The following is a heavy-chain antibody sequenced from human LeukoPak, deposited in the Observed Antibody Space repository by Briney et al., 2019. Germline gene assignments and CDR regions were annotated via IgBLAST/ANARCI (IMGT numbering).Heavy chain of an antibody. D-gene: IGHD3-22*01. Sequence: ASVKVSCKASGYTFTGYYMHWVRQAPGQGLEWMGWINPNSGGTNYAQKFQGRVTMTRDTSISTAYVELSRLRSDDTAVYYCARVPAYYYDSSGYQAPGDYWGQGTLVTVSS. V-gene: IGHV1-2*02. CDR3: ARVPAYYYDSSGYQAPGDY. J-gene: IGHJ4*02. CDR1: GYTFTGYY. CDR2: INPNSGGT.